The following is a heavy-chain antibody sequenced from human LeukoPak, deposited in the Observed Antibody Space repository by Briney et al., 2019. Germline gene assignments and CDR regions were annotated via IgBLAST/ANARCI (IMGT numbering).Heavy chain of an antibody. CDR2: INHSGST. CDR3: ARGLGAWFDP. Sequence: SETLSLTCAVYGGSFSGHYWSWIRQPPGKGLEWIGEINHSGSTNYNPSLKSRVTISVDTSKNQFSLKLSSVTAADTAVYYCARGLGAWFDPWGQGTLVTVSS. V-gene: IGHV4-34*01. J-gene: IGHJ5*02. D-gene: IGHD4-17*01. CDR1: GGSFSGHY.